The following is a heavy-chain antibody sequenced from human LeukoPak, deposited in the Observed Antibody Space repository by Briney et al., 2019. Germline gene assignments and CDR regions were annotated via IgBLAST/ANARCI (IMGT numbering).Heavy chain of an antibody. J-gene: IGHJ4*02. Sequence: GRSLRLSCAASGFTFSSYAIHWVRQAPGKGLEWVAIISYDGTNKYYADSVRGRFTISRDNSKNTLYLQMNSLRAEDTAVYYCARDFGWLSGFDNWDQGTLVTVSS. V-gene: IGHV3-30-3*01. D-gene: IGHD3-9*01. CDR2: ISYDGTNK. CDR1: GFTFSSYA. CDR3: ARDFGWLSGFDN.